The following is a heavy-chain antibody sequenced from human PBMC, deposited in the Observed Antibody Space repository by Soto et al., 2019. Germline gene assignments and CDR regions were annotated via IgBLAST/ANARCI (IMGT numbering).Heavy chain of an antibody. CDR1: GGSISGYY. Sequence: ETLSLTCTVSGGSISGYYWSWIRQPPGKRPEWIGYMYYSGFTNYNPSLKSRVTMSLDTSNNQFSLKLSSVTAADTAVYYCARGFGLAAQGMDVWGQGTNVTVYS. CDR3: ARGFGLAAQGMDV. D-gene: IGHD6-6*01. CDR2: MYYSGFT. J-gene: IGHJ6*02. V-gene: IGHV4-59*01.